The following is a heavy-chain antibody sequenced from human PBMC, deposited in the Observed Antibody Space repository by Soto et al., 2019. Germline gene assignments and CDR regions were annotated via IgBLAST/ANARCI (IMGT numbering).Heavy chain of an antibody. Sequence: SETLSLTCTVSGGSISSYYWSWIRQPPGKGLEWIGYIYYSGSTNYNPSLKSRVTISVDTSKNQFSLKLNSVTAADTAVYYCARSAGYYYYGMDDWGQGTTATVSS. CDR3: ARSAGYYYYGMDD. D-gene: IGHD2-15*01. J-gene: IGHJ6*02. CDR1: GGSISSYY. V-gene: IGHV4-59*01. CDR2: IYYSGST.